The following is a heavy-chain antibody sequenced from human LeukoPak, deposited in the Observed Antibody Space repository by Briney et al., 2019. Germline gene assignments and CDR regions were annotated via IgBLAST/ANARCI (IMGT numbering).Heavy chain of an antibody. J-gene: IGHJ4*02. CDR1: GGSISSGDYY. V-gene: IGHV4-31*03. Sequence: PSETLSLTCTVSGGSISSGDYYWSWIRQHPGKGLEWIGYIYYSGSTYYNPSLKSRVTISVDTSKNQYSLKLSSVTAADTAVYYCASSSIASLGVFDYWGQGTLVTVSS. CDR2: IYYSGST. CDR3: ASSSIASLGVFDY. D-gene: IGHD6-6*01.